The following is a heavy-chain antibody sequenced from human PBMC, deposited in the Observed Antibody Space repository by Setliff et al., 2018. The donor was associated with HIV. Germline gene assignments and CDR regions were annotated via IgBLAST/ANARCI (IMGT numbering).Heavy chain of an antibody. D-gene: IGHD3-10*01. CDR2: IIPILGIA. V-gene: IGHV1-69*10. CDR3: ARGAELLWFGELHNIPYFDY. Sequence: GASVKVSCKASGGTFSSYAISWVRQAPGQGLEWMGGIIPILGIANYAQKFQGRVTITADKSTSTAYMELSSLSSEDTAVYYCARGAELLWFGELHNIPYFDYWGQGTLVTVSS. CDR1: GGTFSSYA. J-gene: IGHJ4*02.